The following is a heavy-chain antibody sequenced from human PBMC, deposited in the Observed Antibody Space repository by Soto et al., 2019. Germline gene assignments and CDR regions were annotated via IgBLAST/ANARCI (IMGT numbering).Heavy chain of an antibody. V-gene: IGHV1-46*01. CDR2: INPSGGST. Sequence: ASVKVSCKASGYTLTSYYINWVRQAPGQGLEWMGIINPSGGSTSYAQKFQGRVTMTRDTSTSTVYMELSSLRSEDTAVYYCARTRATRDYYYYGMDVWGQGTTVTVSS. J-gene: IGHJ6*02. CDR3: ARTRATRDYYYYGMDV. CDR1: GYTLTSYY.